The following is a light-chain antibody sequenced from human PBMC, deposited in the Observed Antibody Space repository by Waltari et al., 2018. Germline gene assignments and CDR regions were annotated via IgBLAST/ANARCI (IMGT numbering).Light chain of an antibody. Sequence: SYELTQPPSVSVSPGQPASIPRSGDNLGDKYACWYQQKPGQSPVLVIYQDSKRPSGIPERFSGSNSGNTATLTISGTQAMDEADYYCQAWDSSTYVFGTGTKVTVL. V-gene: IGLV3-1*01. CDR2: QDS. CDR1: NLGDKY. J-gene: IGLJ1*01. CDR3: QAWDSSTYV.